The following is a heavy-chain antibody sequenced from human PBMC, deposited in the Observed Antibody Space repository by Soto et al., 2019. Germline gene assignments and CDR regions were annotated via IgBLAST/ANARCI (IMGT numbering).Heavy chain of an antibody. D-gene: IGHD5-18*01. J-gene: IGHJ4*02. CDR3: ARAVVDTLKLDC. V-gene: IGHV4-31*03. CDR2: IYYSGST. Sequence: QVQLQESGPGLVKPSQTLSLTCTVSSGSVSSDDYYWTWIRQHPGKGLEWIGYIYYSGSTYYNPSLKSRVTISVDTSKNQFSLKLSSVTAADTAVYYCARAVVDTLKLDCWGQGNLVTVSS. CDR1: SGSVSSDDYY.